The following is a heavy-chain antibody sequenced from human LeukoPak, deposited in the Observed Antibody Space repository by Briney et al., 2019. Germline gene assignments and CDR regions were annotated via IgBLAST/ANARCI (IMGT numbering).Heavy chain of an antibody. CDR1: GGSISSGGYY. J-gene: IGHJ4*02. CDR2: IYYSGST. CDR3: ARNSVPAAAFDY. D-gene: IGHD2-2*01. V-gene: IGHV4-31*03. Sequence: PSQTLSLTCTVSGGSISSGGYYWSWIRQHPGKGLEWIGYIYYSGSTYYNPSLKSRVTISVDTSKNQFSLKLSSVTAADTAVYYCARNSVPAAAFDYWGQGTLVTVSS.